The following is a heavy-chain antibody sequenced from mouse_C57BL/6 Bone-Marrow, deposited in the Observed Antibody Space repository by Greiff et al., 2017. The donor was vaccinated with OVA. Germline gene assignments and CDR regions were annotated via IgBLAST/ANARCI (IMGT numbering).Heavy chain of an antibody. V-gene: IGHV2-2*01. J-gene: IGHJ4*01. Sequence: VQLVESGPGLVQPSQSLSITCTVSGFSLTSYGVHWVRQSPGKGLEWLGVIWSGGSTDYNAAFISRLSISKDNSKSHVFFRMNSLQADDTAIYYCASFRVKRAMDYWGQGTSVTVSS. D-gene: IGHD1-3*01. CDR2: IWSGGST. CDR1: GFSLTSYG. CDR3: ASFRVKRAMDY.